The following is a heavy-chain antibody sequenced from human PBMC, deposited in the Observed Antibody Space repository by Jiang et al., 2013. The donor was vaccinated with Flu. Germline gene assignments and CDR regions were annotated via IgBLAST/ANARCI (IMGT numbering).Heavy chain of an antibody. J-gene: IGHJ6*03. CDR2: ISAYNGNT. CDR1: GYTFTSYG. Sequence: SCKASGYTFTSYGISWVRQAPGQGLEWMGWISAYNGNTNYAQKLQGRVTMTTDTSTSTAYMELRSLRSDDTAVYYCARVPEGPHYYYYYMDVWGKGTTVIVSS. V-gene: IGHV1-18*01. CDR3: ARVPEGPHYYYYYMDV.